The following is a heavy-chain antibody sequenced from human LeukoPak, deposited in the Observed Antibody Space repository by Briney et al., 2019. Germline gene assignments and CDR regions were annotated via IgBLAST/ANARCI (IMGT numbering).Heavy chain of an antibody. J-gene: IGHJ6*03. Sequence: GGSLRLSCAASGFTFSSYEMNWVRQAPGKGLEWVSYISSSGSTIYYADSVKGRFTISRDNSKNTLYLQMNSLRAEDTAVYYCARVVLNYGSIYMDVWGKGTTVTISS. CDR1: GFTFSSYE. D-gene: IGHD3-10*01. CDR3: ARVVLNYGSIYMDV. V-gene: IGHV3-48*03. CDR2: ISSSGSTI.